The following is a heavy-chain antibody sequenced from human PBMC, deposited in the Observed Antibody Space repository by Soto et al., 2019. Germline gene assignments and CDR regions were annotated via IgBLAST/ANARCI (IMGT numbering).Heavy chain of an antibody. D-gene: IGHD7-27*01. CDR1: GFTFSDHY. CDR2: TKNKAQSYTT. J-gene: IGHJ4*02. CDR3: VIGDTGAPDS. V-gene: IGHV3-72*01. Sequence: EVQLVESGGGLVQPGGSLRLSCAASGFTFSDHYMDWVRQAPGRGLEWVGRTKNKAQSYTTEYATSVKGRFTISREDSKNSVYLQINSLKIEDSAVYYCVIGDTGAPDSWGQGTLFTVSS.